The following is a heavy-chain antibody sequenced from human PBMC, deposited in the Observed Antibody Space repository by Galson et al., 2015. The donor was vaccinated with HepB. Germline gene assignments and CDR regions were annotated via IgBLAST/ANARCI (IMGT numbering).Heavy chain of an antibody. Sequence: SVKVSCKASGYTFTSYAMNWVRQAPGQGLEWMGWTNTNTGNPTYAQGFTGRFVFSLDTSVSTAYLQISSLKAEDTAVYYCARDLTPLRFLEWTNGFDPWGQGTLVTVSS. CDR2: TNTNTGNP. V-gene: IGHV7-4-1*02. J-gene: IGHJ5*02. D-gene: IGHD3-3*01. CDR1: GYTFTSYA. CDR3: ARDLTPLRFLEWTNGFDP.